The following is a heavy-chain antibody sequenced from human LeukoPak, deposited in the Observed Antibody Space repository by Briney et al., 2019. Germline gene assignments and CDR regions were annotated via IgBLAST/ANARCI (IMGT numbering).Heavy chain of an antibody. D-gene: IGHD6-13*01. CDR1: GGSISTYY. CDR2: IYYSGST. Sequence: SETLSLTCTVSGGSISTYYWSWIRQPPGKGLEWIGYIYYSGSTNYNPSLKSRVTISVDTSKNQFSLKLSSVTAADTAVYYCARVRDSSNWYKGDYFDTWGQGTLVTVSS. J-gene: IGHJ4*02. V-gene: IGHV4-59*12. CDR3: ARVRDSSNWYKGDYFDT.